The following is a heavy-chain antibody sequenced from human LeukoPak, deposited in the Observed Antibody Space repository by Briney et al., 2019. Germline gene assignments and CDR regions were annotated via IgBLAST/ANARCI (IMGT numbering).Heavy chain of an antibody. CDR3: ARLSAQSFSYYFDC. J-gene: IGHJ4*02. CDR2: IYYSGNT. D-gene: IGHD2-15*01. CDR1: GGSISSSSYF. V-gene: IGHV4-39*01. Sequence: SETLSLTCTVSGGSISSSSYFWGWIRQPPGKGLDWIGSIYYSGNTYYNPSLKSRVTISVDTSKNQFSLRLNSVTAADTAVYYCARLSAQSFSYYFDCWGQGTLVTVSS.